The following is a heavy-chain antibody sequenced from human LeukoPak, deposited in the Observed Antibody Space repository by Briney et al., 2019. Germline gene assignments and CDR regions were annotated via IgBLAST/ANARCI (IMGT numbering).Heavy chain of an antibody. Sequence: GGSLRLSCAASGFTFSSYAIHWVRQAPGKGLDWVAVISYDGSNKYYADSVRGRFTISRDNSKNTLYLQMNSLRAEDTAVYYCARGGDYAHEASDIWGQGTMVTVSS. V-gene: IGHV3-30*04. D-gene: IGHD4-17*01. J-gene: IGHJ3*02. CDR1: GFTFSSYA. CDR3: ARGGDYAHEASDI. CDR2: ISYDGSNK.